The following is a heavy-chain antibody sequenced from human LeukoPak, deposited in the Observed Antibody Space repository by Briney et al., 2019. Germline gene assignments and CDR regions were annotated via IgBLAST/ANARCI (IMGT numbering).Heavy chain of an antibody. D-gene: IGHD1-26*01. CDR3: ARERGSGSYGVEAFDI. V-gene: IGHV3-13*01. CDR2: IVIGGAT. Sequence: GGSLRLSCAASGFTFSSYDMHCVSQGTGKSLNCVLAIVIGGATYYAGSVKGRFTISRANAKNSFHLQMNSLGPGDTAMYYCARERGSGSYGVEAFDIWGQGTMVIVSS. J-gene: IGHJ3*02. CDR1: GFTFSSYD.